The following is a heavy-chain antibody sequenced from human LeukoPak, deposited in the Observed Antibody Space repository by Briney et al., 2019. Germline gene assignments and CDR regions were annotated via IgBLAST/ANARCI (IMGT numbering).Heavy chain of an antibody. CDR2: IYSGGST. D-gene: IGHD4-11*01. J-gene: IGHJ6*03. CDR3: ANRGTTDQYYYYYYMDV. CDR1: GFTVSSNY. V-gene: IGHV3-53*01. Sequence: GGSLRLSCAASGFTVSSNYKSWVRQAPGKGLEWVSVIYSGGSTYYADSVKGRFTISRDNSKNTLYLQMNSLRAEDTAVYYCANRGTTDQYYYYYYMDVWGKGTTVTVSS.